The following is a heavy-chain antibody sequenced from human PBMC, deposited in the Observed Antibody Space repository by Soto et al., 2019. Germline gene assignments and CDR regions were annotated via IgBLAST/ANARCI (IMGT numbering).Heavy chain of an antibody. CDR3: ARSIVVVTALDY. D-gene: IGHD2-21*02. CDR2: INAGNGNT. Sequence: GASVEVSCKASGYTFTSYAMHWVRQAPGQRLEWMGWINAGNGNTKYSQKFQGRVTITRDTSASTAYMELSSLRSEDTAVYYCARSIVVVTALDYWGQGTLVTV. CDR1: GYTFTSYA. J-gene: IGHJ4*02. V-gene: IGHV1-3*01.